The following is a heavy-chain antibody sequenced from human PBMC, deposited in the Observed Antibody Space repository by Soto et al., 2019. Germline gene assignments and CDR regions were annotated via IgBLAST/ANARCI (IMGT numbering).Heavy chain of an antibody. Sequence: PGGSLRLSCAASGFTFSDHYMDWVRRAPGKGLEWVGRTRNKANSYTTEYAASVKGRFTISRDDSKNSLYLQMNSLKTEDTAVYYCARVSSDYGGYYFDYWGQGTLVTVSS. CDR2: TRNKANSYTT. CDR3: ARVSSDYGGYYFDY. CDR1: GFTFSDHY. V-gene: IGHV3-72*01. J-gene: IGHJ4*02. D-gene: IGHD4-17*01.